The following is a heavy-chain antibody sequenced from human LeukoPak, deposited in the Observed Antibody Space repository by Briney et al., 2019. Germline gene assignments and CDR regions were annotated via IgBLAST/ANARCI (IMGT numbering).Heavy chain of an antibody. CDR2: INTNTGDP. CDR3: ARDWYSSGWYYADFDY. D-gene: IGHD6-19*01. CDR1: GYTFTSYA. J-gene: IGHJ4*02. Sequence: ASVKVSCTASGYTFTSYAMNWVRQAPGQGLEWMGWINTNTGDPTYAQGFTGRFVFSLDTSVSTAYLQISSLKAEDTAVYYCARDWYSSGWYYADFDYWGQGTLVTVSS. V-gene: IGHV7-4-1*02.